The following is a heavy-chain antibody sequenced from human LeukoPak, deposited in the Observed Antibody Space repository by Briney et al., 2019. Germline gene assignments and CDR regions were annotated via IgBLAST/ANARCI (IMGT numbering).Heavy chain of an antibody. CDR2: INHSGST. CDR3: ARAPRAAGTRGERRRGAFDI. CDR1: GGSFSGYY. Sequence: SETLSLTCAVYGGSFSGYYWSWIRQPPGKGLEWIGEINHSGSTNYNPSLKSRVTISVDTSKNQFSLKLSSVTAADTAVYYCARAPRAAGTRGERRRGAFDIWGQGTMVTVSS. D-gene: IGHD1-1*01. J-gene: IGHJ3*02. V-gene: IGHV4-34*01.